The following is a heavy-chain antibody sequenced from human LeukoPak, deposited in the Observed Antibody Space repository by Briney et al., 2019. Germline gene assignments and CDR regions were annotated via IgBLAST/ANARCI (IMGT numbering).Heavy chain of an antibody. D-gene: IGHD5-18*01. CDR3: ARDRWGYSYGVFDY. Sequence: ASVKVSCKASGGTFSSYAISWVRQAPGQGLEWVGRIIPIFGIANYAQKFQGRVTITADKSTSTAYMELSSLRSEDTAVYYCARDRWGYSYGVFDYWGQGTLVTVSS. CDR2: IIPIFGIA. V-gene: IGHV1-69*04. CDR1: GGTFSSYA. J-gene: IGHJ4*02.